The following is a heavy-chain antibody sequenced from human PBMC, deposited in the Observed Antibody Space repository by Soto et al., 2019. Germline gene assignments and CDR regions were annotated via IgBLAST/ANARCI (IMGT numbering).Heavy chain of an antibody. J-gene: IGHJ4*02. D-gene: IGHD6-13*01. Sequence: GGSLRLSCAASGFTFSNAWMSWVRQAPGKGLEWVGRIKSKTDGGTTDYAAPVKGRFTISRDDSKNTLYLQMNSLKTEDTAVYYGRAGIAAAGVFDYWGQGTLVTVSS. CDR1: GFTFSNAW. V-gene: IGHV3-15*01. CDR2: IKSKTDGGTT. CDR3: RAGIAAAGVFDY.